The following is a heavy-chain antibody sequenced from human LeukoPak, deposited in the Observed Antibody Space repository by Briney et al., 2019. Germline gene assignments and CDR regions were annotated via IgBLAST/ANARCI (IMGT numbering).Heavy chain of an antibody. CDR3: AKDANTVTTWDYFDY. CDR1: GFTFSSYA. D-gene: IGHD4-17*01. V-gene: IGHV3-30-3*01. Sequence: GGSLRLSCAASGFTFSSYAMHWVRQAPGKGLEWVAVISYDGSNKYYADSVKGRFTISRDNSKNTLYLQMNSLRAEDTAVYYCAKDANTVTTWDYFDYWGQGTLVTVSS. CDR2: ISYDGSNK. J-gene: IGHJ4*02.